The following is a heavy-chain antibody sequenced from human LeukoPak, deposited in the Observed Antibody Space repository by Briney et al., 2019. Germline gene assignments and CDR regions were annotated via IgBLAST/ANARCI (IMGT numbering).Heavy chain of an antibody. V-gene: IGHV4-59*08. J-gene: IGHJ3*02. CDR2: IYYSGST. D-gene: IGHD5-12*01. CDR1: GDSISSYY. Sequence: SETLSLTCTVSGDSISSYYWSWIRQPPGKGLEWIGYIYYSGSTNYNPSLKSRVTISVDTSKNQFSLKLSSVTAADTAVYYCAKGYGAFDIWGQGTMVTVSS. CDR3: AKGYGAFDI.